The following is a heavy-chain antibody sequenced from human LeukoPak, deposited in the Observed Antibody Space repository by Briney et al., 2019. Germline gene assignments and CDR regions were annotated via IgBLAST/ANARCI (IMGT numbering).Heavy chain of an antibody. CDR3: ARLEALGTYWFDP. V-gene: IGHV5-51*01. J-gene: IGHJ5*02. CDR2: IYPGDSDT. CDR1: GYSFTSYW. D-gene: IGHD6-13*01. Sequence: GESLKISCKGSGYSFTSYWIGWVRQMPGKGLEWMGIIYPGDSDTRYSPSFQGQVTISADKSISTAYLQWSGLKASDTAMYFCARLEALGTYWFDPWGQGTLVTVSS.